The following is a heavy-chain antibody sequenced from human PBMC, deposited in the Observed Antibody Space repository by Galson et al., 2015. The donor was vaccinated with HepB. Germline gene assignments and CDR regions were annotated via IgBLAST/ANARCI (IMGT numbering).Heavy chain of an antibody. CDR1: GFTFSIYG. CDR2: ISYDSTAK. Sequence: SRRLACAASGFTFSIYGLHWVRQAPGKGLEWVAVISYDSTAKYYADSVKGRFTISRDSSKNLLYLQMNSLRVEDTAVYYCAKVRDNYRIHYYGMDVWGQGTPVIVSS. D-gene: IGHD4-11*01. V-gene: IGHV3-30*18. J-gene: IGHJ6*02. CDR3: AKVRDNYRIHYYGMDV.